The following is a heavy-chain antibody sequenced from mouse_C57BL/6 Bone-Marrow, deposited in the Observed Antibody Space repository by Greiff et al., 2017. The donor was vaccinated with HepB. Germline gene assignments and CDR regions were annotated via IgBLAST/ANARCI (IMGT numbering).Heavy chain of an antibody. CDR3: ARSATTGLYYAMDY. V-gene: IGHV1-52*01. Sequence: VQLQQPGAELVRPGSSVKLSCKASGYTFTSYWMHWVKQRPIQGLEWIGNIDPSDSETHSNQKFKDKATLTVDKSSSTAYMQLSSLTSEDSAVYYCARSATTGLYYAMDYWGQGTSVTVSS. D-gene: IGHD2-12*01. CDR1: GYTFTSYW. CDR2: IDPSDSET. J-gene: IGHJ4*01.